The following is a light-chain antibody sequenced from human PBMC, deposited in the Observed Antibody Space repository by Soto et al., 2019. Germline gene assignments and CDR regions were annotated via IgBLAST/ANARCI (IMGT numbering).Light chain of an antibody. CDR3: AAWDDSLNAYV. V-gene: IGLV1-44*01. J-gene: IGLJ1*01. Sequence: QSVLTQPPSASATPGQRVTISCSVSRSNIGSSTVNWYRQFPGPAPALLIYNNHQRPSGVPDRFSDSKSGTSASLAISGLQSDDEADYFCAAWDDSLNAYVFGSGTKVTVL. CDR1: RSNIGSST. CDR2: NNH.